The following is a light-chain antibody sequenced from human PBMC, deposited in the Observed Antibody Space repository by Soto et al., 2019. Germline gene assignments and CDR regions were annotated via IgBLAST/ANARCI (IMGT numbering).Light chain of an antibody. CDR1: QSVNIN. J-gene: IGKJ1*01. Sequence: EVVITPSPATLSVSPGERATLSCRASQSVNINLAWYQQSPGQAPRLLIYGASTRATGVPARFSGSRSGTEFTLTISSLQSEDFAVYYCQQYNNWPRTFGQGTKVDIK. CDR2: GAS. V-gene: IGKV3-15*01. CDR3: QQYNNWPRT.